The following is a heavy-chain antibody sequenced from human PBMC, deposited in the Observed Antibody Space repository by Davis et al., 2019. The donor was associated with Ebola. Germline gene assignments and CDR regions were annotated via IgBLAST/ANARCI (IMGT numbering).Heavy chain of an antibody. J-gene: IGHJ4*02. CDR3: ARGDYDYIWGSYPLDY. D-gene: IGHD3-16*02. CDR2: INHSGST. Sequence: ESLKISCAASGFTFSSYGMHWIRQPPGKGLEWIGEINHSGSTNYNPSLKSRVTISVDTSKNQFSLKLSSVTAADTAVYYCARGDYDYIWGSYPLDYWGQGTLVTVSS. CDR1: GFTFSSYG. V-gene: IGHV4-34*01.